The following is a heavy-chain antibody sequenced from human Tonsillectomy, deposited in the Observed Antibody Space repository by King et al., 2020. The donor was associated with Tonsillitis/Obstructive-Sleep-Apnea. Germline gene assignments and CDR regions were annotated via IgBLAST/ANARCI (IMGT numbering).Heavy chain of an antibody. CDR3: ATDKSGVSSSSLNWFDP. J-gene: IGHJ5*02. CDR2: ISLYVMNK. D-gene: IGHD2-15*01. CDR1: GFTFSSYA. V-gene: IGHV3-30*01. Sequence: VQLVESGGGVVQPGRSLRLSWASSGFTFSSYAMHWVRQAPDKGREGVAVISLYVMNKYYAYSVKGRVTIARDNSKNTLYLLMNSLRAEDTAVYYCATDKSGVSSSSLNWFDPWGQGTLVTVSS.